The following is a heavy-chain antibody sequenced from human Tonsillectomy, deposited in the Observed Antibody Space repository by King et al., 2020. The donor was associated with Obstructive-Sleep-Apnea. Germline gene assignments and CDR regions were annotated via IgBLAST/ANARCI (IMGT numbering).Heavy chain of an antibody. CDR3: AKGEWSSRSIDY. Sequence: VQLVESVGGVVQPGTFPRLSSAASWFRFSTRDINWVRPAPGKWLEWVAPISWNEREKYYAESVNGRFTISRDNSKNTLYLEMNGLRAEDTAAYYCAKGEWSSRSIDYWGQGTLVTVSS. V-gene: IGHV3-30*18. CDR2: ISWNEREK. J-gene: IGHJ4*02. CDR1: WFRFSTRD. D-gene: IGHD6-13*01.